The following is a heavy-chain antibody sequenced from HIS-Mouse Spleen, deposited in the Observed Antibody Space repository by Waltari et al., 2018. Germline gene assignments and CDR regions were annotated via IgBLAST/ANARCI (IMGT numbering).Heavy chain of an antibody. CDR2: MYSGGDT. CDR3: ARRDFDY. V-gene: IGHV3-53*01. J-gene: IGHJ4*02. Sequence: EVQLVESGGGLIQPGGSLRLSCAASGFTVSSNYMSWVRQAPGKGLGGGSVMYSGGDTYYADSVKGRFTISRDNSKNTLYLQMNSLRAEDTAVYYCARRDFDYWGQGTLVTVSS. CDR1: GFTVSSNY.